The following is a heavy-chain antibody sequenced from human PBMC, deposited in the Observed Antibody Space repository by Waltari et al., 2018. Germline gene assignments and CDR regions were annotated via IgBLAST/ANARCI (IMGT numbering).Heavy chain of an antibody. Sequence: QVQLVESGGGVVQPGRSLRLSGAASGFTFSSYAMHWVRQAPGKGLEWVAVISYDGSNKYYADSVKGRFTISRDNSKNTLYLQMNSLRAEDTAVYYCAREADFDYWGQGTLVTVSS. CDR2: ISYDGSNK. V-gene: IGHV3-30-3*01. CDR1: GFTFSSYA. D-gene: IGHD6-19*01. CDR3: AREADFDY. J-gene: IGHJ4*02.